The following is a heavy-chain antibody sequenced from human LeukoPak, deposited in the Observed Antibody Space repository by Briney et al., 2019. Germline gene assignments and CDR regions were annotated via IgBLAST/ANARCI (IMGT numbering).Heavy chain of an antibody. CDR1: GYSFTSYW. V-gene: IGHV5-51*01. D-gene: IGHD3-22*01. CDR2: INPADSVT. J-gene: IGHJ4*02. CDR3: ARHLGSGYYDF. Sequence: GESLKISCKGSGYSFTSYWIGWVRQMPGKGLEWMGIINPADSVTRNSPSFQGQVTISADKSISTAYLQWSSLKASDTAVYYCARHLGSGYYDFWGQGTLVTVSS.